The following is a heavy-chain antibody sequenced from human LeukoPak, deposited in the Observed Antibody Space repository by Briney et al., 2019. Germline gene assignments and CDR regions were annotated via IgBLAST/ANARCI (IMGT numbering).Heavy chain of an antibody. V-gene: IGHV4-59*01. J-gene: IGHJ6*02. Sequence: SETLSLTCTVSGVSISSYYWSWIRQPPGKGLEWIGYIYYSGSTNYNPSLKSRVTISVDTSKNQFSLKLSSVTAADTAVYYCARDSSGWYRLNYYYYGMDVWGQGTTVTVSS. CDR3: ARDSSGWYRLNYYYYGMDV. CDR2: IYYSGST. D-gene: IGHD6-19*01. CDR1: GVSISSYY.